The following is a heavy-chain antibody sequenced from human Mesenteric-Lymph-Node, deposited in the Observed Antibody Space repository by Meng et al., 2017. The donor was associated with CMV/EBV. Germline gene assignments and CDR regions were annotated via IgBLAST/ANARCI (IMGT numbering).Heavy chain of an antibody. CDR2: IKDNGVGA. V-gene: IGHV3-20*04. CDR3: ARALYSNYPYYYYGMDV. Sequence: GGALRPSCAAPRFRFEDYAMNWGRQVPGKGLEWVAGIKDNGVGARYADSVKGRFTMSRDDSKNTLYLQMSSLRAEDTAVYYCARALYSNYPYYYYGMDVWGQGTTVTVSS. CDR1: RFRFEDYA. D-gene: IGHD4-11*01. J-gene: IGHJ6*02.